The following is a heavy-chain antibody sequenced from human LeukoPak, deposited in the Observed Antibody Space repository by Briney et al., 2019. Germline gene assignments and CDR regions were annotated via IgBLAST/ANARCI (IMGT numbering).Heavy chain of an antibody. V-gene: IGHV3-30*01. CDR3: ARVAAAANWFDP. D-gene: IGHD6-13*01. CDR2: ISFDESKK. J-gene: IGHJ5*02. CDR1: GFTFSSYA. Sequence: GGSLRLSCAASGFTFSSYAMHWVRQAPGKGLEWVAVISFDESKKYYADSVKGRFTISRDNSKNTLYLQMNSLKADDTAVYYCARVAAAANWFDPWGQGTLVTVSS.